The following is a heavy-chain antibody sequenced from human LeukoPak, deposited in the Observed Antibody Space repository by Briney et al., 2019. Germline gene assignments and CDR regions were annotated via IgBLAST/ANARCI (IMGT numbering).Heavy chain of an antibody. Sequence: GESLKISCKGSGYSLTSYWIGWVRQMPGKGLEWMGIIYPGDSDTRYSPSFQGQVTISADKSIGTAYLQWSSLKASDTAMYYCARKNTPGWYYYDSSGYYYWGQGTLVTVSS. J-gene: IGHJ4*02. CDR1: GYSLTSYW. D-gene: IGHD3-22*01. CDR2: IYPGDSDT. V-gene: IGHV5-51*01. CDR3: ARKNTPGWYYYDSSGYYY.